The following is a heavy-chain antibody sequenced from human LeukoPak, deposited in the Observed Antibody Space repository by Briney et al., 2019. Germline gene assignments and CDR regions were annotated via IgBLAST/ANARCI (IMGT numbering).Heavy chain of an antibody. Sequence: SVKVSCKASGYTFTGYYMHWVRQAPGQGLEWMGGIIPIFGTANYAQKFQGRVTITADKSTSTAYMELSSLRSEDTAVYYCARDTYGDYDDYWGQGTLVTVSS. CDR1: GYTFTGYY. CDR2: IIPIFGTA. V-gene: IGHV1-69*06. J-gene: IGHJ4*02. CDR3: ARDTYGDYDDY. D-gene: IGHD4-17*01.